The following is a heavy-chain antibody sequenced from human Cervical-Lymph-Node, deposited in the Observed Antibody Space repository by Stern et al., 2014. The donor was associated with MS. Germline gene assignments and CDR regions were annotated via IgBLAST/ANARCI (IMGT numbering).Heavy chain of an antibody. J-gene: IGHJ4*02. V-gene: IGHV3-72*01. CDR3: VRWDDGAADY. Sequence: EVQLVQSGGGLVQPGGSLRLSCATSGLTFSDHYIDWVRQAPGKGLEWVGLSKNKLNNYITEYAASVNGRFTISRDDSKNSLNLQMNTLKSEDTAVYYCVRWDDGAADYWGQGTLVTVSS. CDR1: GLTFSDHY. D-gene: IGHD1-26*01. CDR2: SKNKLNNYIT.